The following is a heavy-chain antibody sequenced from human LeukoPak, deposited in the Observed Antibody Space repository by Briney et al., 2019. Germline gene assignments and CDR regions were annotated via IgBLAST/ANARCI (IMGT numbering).Heavy chain of an antibody. CDR1: GGSISSSSYY. J-gene: IGHJ4*02. CDR2: INYSGST. D-gene: IGHD3-3*01. CDR3: ARDGVVTMELDY. Sequence: SETLSLTCTVSGGSISSSSYYWGWIRQPPGKGLEWIGSINYSGSTYYNPSLKSRVTISVDRSKNQFSLKLSSVTAADTAVYYCARDGVVTMELDYWGQGTLVTVSS. V-gene: IGHV4-39*07.